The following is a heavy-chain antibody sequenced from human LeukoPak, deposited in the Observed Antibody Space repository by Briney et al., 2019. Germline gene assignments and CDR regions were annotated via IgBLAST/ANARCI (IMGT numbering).Heavy chain of an antibody. J-gene: IGHJ4*02. Sequence: ASVKVSXKASGYTFTGYYMHWVRQAPGQGLEWMGWINPNSGGTNYAQKFQGRVTMTRDTSISTAYMELSRLRSDDTAVYYCARDPENYDFWSGYVDYWGQGTLVTVSS. CDR1: GYTFTGYY. CDR2: INPNSGGT. D-gene: IGHD3-3*01. V-gene: IGHV1-2*02. CDR3: ARDPENYDFWSGYVDY.